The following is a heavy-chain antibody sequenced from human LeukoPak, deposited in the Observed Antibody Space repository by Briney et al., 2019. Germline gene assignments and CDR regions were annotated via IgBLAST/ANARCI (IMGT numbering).Heavy chain of an antibody. V-gene: IGHV3-23*01. J-gene: IGHJ4*02. Sequence: PGGSLRLSCAASGFTFSSYAMSWVRQAPGKGLEWVSAISGSGGSTYYADSVKGWFTISRDNSKNTLYLQMNSLRAEDTAVYYCAKDRFYGSGSFVGPSDYWGQGTLVTVSS. CDR3: AKDRFYGSGSFVGPSDY. D-gene: IGHD3-10*01. CDR1: GFTFSSYA. CDR2: ISGSGGST.